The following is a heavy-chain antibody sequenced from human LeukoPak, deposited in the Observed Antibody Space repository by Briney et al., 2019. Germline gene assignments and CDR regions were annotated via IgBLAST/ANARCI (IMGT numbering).Heavy chain of an antibody. CDR1: GFTFSSYG. Sequence: GGSLRPSCAASGFTFSSYGMHWVRQAPGKGLEWVAFIRYDGSNKYYADSVKGRFTISRDNSENTLYLRMNNLRAEDTAVVYCARTYYDYWSGPYAFDIWGQGTMVIVSS. V-gene: IGHV3-30*02. CDR3: ARTYYDYWSGPYAFDI. J-gene: IGHJ3*02. D-gene: IGHD3-3*01. CDR2: IRYDGSNK.